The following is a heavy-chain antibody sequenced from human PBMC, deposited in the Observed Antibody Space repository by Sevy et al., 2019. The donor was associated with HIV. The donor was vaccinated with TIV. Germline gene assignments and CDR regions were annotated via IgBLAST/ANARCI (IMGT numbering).Heavy chain of an antibody. CDR3: ARGPSFGDYDYVWGSYRTSFNWFDP. V-gene: IGHV1-8*01. CDR2: MNPNSGNT. Sequence: ASVKVSCKASGYTFTSYDINWVRQATGQGLEWMGWMNPNSGNTGYAQKFQGRVTMTRNTSISTAYMELSSLRSEDTAVYYCARGPSFGDYDYVWGSYRTSFNWFDPWGQGTLVTVSS. D-gene: IGHD3-16*02. J-gene: IGHJ5*02. CDR1: GYTFTSYD.